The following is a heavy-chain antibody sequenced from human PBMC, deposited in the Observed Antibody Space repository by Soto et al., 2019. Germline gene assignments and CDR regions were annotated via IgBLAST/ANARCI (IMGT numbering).Heavy chain of an antibody. D-gene: IGHD4-17*01. CDR2: ISFDGTKK. Sequence: QPGGSLRLSCAASGFTFSIYALHWVRQAPGKGLEWVAVISFDGTKKYYSDSVKGRFTISRDNLKNTLYLQMNNLRVEDAALYFCAREEDYGYRYINYGLDVWGQGTTVTVYS. J-gene: IGHJ6*02. CDR3: AREEDYGYRYINYGLDV. V-gene: IGHV3-30-3*01. CDR1: GFTFSIYA.